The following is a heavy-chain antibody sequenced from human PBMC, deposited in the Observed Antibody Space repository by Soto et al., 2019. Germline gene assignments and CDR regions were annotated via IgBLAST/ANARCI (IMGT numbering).Heavy chain of an antibody. D-gene: IGHD2-21*02. CDR2: IYYSGST. J-gene: IGHJ4*02. Sequence: PPGKGLEWIGSIYYSGSTYYNPSLKSRVTISVDTSKNQFSLKLSSVTAADTAVYYCARHSAAYCGGDCYADYFDYWGQGTLVTVSS. V-gene: IGHV4-39*01. CDR3: ARHSAAYCGGDCYADYFDY.